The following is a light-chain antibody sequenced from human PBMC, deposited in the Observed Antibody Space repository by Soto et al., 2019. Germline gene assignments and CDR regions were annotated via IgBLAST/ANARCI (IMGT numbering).Light chain of an antibody. Sequence: QSALTQPASVSGSPGQSITISCTGTSSDVGGYNYFSWYQQHPGKAPKLMIYEVSNRPSEVSNRFSGSKSGNTASLTISGLQAEDEGNYYCSSYTSGSTLVVFGGGTKLTVL. J-gene: IGLJ2*01. V-gene: IGLV2-14*01. CDR2: EVS. CDR3: SSYTSGSTLVV. CDR1: SSDVGGYNY.